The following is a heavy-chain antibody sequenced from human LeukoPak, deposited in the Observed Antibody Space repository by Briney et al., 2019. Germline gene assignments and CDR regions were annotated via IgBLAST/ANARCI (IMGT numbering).Heavy chain of an antibody. J-gene: IGHJ4*02. CDR1: GGSFSGYY. Sequence: SETLSLTCAVYGGSFSGYYWSWIRQPPGKGLEWIGEINHSGSTNYNPSLKSRVTISVDTSKNQFSLKLSSVTAADTAVYYCARGLAAYYYGSGSYYFDYWGQGTLVTVSS. CDR2: INHSGST. D-gene: IGHD3-10*01. CDR3: ARGLAAYYYGSGSYYFDY. V-gene: IGHV4-34*01.